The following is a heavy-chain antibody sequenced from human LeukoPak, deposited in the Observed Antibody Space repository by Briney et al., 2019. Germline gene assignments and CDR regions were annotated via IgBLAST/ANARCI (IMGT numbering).Heavy chain of an antibody. V-gene: IGHV5-51*01. CDR1: GYSFTSFW. D-gene: IGHD4-23*01. J-gene: IGHJ4*02. CDR3: ARQITVVAPSDY. CDR2: IHPGDSDT. Sequence: GESLKISCQGSGYSFTSFWIAWVRQMPGKGLEWMGIIHPGDSDTRYSPSFQGRVTISADKSISTAYLQWSSLKASDTAMYYCARQITVVAPSDYWGQGTLVTVSS.